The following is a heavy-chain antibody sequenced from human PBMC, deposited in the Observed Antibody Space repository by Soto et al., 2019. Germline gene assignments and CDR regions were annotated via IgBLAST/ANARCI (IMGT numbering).Heavy chain of an antibody. CDR1: RLNLSREG. J-gene: IGHJ6*02. D-gene: IGHD5-12*01. CDR3: AKVYRLVPPIVATILSYYYGMDV. CDR2: ISYDGSSK. Sequence: GGRQRLACQASRLNLSREGMRWVRPARGKCVESVSVISYDGSSKYYADYVKGGLTISRDNSKNTLYLQMNSLRAEDTAVDYCAKVYRLVPPIVATILSYYYGMDVWGQGSTVTVSS. V-gene: IGHV3-30*18.